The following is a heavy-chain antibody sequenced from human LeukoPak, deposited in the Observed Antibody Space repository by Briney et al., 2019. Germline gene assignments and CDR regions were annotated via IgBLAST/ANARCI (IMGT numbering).Heavy chain of an antibody. Sequence: GGSLRLSCAASGFTFSSYGMHWVRQAPGKGLEWVAVISYDGSNKYYADSVKGRFTISRDNSKNTLYLQMNSLRAEDTAVYYCAKQGIVVVVAASHYGMDVWGQGTTVTVSS. D-gene: IGHD2-15*01. CDR2: ISYDGSNK. CDR3: AKQGIVVVVAASHYGMDV. V-gene: IGHV3-30*18. J-gene: IGHJ6*02. CDR1: GFTFSSYG.